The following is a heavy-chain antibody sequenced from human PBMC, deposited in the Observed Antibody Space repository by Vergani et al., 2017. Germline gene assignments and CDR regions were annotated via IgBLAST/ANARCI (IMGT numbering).Heavy chain of an antibody. J-gene: IGHJ4*02. Sequence: QVQLVQSGAEVKKPGASVKVSCKASGYTFTGYYMHWVRQAPGQGLEWMGWINPNSGGTNYAQKFQGRVTMTRDTSISTAYMELSRLRSDDTAVYYGARVPYCTNGVCYTRHLDYWGQGTLVTVSS. V-gene: IGHV1-2*02. D-gene: IGHD2-8*01. CDR2: INPNSGGT. CDR3: ARVPYCTNGVCYTRHLDY. CDR1: GYTFTGYY.